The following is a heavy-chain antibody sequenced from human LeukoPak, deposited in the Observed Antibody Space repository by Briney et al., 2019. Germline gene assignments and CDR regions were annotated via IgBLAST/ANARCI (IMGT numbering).Heavy chain of an antibody. CDR2: VSHDGRNK. CDR1: GFTFRSYA. V-gene: IGHV3-30*04. Sequence: PGGSLRLSCAGSGFTFRSYAVHWVRQAPGKELEWVAVVSHDGRNKYFADSVKGRFTISRGNSNNTVYLQMNSLRPEDTAVYYCARTGFGDYEFSFGAFDIWGHGTMVTVSS. CDR3: ARTGFGDYEFSFGAFDI. D-gene: IGHD4-17*01. J-gene: IGHJ3*02.